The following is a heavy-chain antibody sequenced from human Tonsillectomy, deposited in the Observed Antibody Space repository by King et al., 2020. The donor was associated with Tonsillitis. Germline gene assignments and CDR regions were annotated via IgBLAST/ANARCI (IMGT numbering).Heavy chain of an antibody. CDR3: MKHYYDFWSGSPEGFDY. V-gene: IGHV3-64D*06. Sequence: VQLVESGGGLVQPAGSLSLLCSASGFRFSRYAMHWVRQTPEKGLEYVSGISPGGDVTYYADSVKGRATVSRDNSKNTLYLQMSSLRPEDTAVYCCMKHYYDFWSGSPEGFDYWGQGTLVAVSS. D-gene: IGHD3-3*01. CDR1: GFRFSRYA. J-gene: IGHJ4*02. CDR2: ISPGGDVT.